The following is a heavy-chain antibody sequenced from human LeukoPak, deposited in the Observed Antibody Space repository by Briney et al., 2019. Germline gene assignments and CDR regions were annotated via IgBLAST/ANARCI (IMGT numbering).Heavy chain of an antibody. J-gene: IGHJ4*02. CDR1: GFTFSTYA. CDR2: FGGGGGSS. Sequence: PGGSLGLSCAASGFTFSTYAMSWVRQAPGKGLEWVSAFGGGGGSSYYADSVQGRFTISRDNSKNTLYLQMNSLRVEDTAVYFCAKADDVVATNFDYWGQGTLVTVSS. D-gene: IGHD5-12*01. CDR3: AKADDVVATNFDY. V-gene: IGHV3-23*01.